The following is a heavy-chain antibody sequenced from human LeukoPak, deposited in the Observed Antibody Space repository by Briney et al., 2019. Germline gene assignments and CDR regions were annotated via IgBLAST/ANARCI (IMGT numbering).Heavy chain of an antibody. J-gene: IGHJ4*02. CDR2: IRSKTFGGTA. CDR3: TRGLEGFTAYDDF. Sequence: GGSLRLSCAASGFTFSSYGMHWVRQAPGKGLEWVGFIRSKTFGGTADYAASVEGRFTISRDDSNNIVYLQMNSLKTEDTAVYYCTRGLEGFTAYDDFWGQGTLVTVSS. D-gene: IGHD5-12*01. CDR1: GFTFSSYG. V-gene: IGHV3-49*04.